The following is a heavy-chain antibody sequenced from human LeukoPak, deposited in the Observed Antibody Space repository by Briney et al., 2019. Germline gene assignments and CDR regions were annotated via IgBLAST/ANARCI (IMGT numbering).Heavy chain of an antibody. CDR1: GFTFSTYG. Sequence: PGRSLRLSCAASGFTFSTYGMHWVRQAPGKGLEWVAVTAYDGSTQYYADSVKGRFTISRDNSKNTLYLQMNSLRVDDTAVYYCAKDWGGSYNFYYGMDVWGQGTTVTVSS. J-gene: IGHJ6*02. CDR3: AKDWGGSYNFYYGMDV. D-gene: IGHD1-26*01. CDR2: TAYDGSTQ. V-gene: IGHV3-30*18.